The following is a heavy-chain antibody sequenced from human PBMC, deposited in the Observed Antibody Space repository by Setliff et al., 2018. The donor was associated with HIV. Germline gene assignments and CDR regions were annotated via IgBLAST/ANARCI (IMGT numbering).Heavy chain of an antibody. V-gene: IGHV4-4*02. CDR1: GGSIRSSNW. Sequence: SETLSLTCAVSGGSIRSSNWWSWVRQPPGKGLEWIGEIYHIGTTIYNPSLKSRVTISVDKSNNHFSLEMSSVTAADTAVYYCAANEGDRHYYGSGSLRYLQHWGQGTLVTVSS. J-gene: IGHJ1*01. CDR2: IYHIGTT. CDR3: AANEGDRHYYGSGSLRYLQH. D-gene: IGHD3-10*01.